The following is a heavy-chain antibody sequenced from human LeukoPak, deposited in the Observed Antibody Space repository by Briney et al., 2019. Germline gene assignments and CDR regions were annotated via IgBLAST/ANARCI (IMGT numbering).Heavy chain of an antibody. CDR3: ARGKIWFGELDY. CDR1: GVSFSGYY. CDR2: INHSGST. Sequence: SETLSLTCAVYGVSFSGYYWSWIRQPPGKGLEWIGEINHSGSTNYNPSLKSRVTISVDTSKNQFSLKLSSVTAADTAVYYCARGKIWFGELDYWGQGTLVTVSS. D-gene: IGHD3-10*01. V-gene: IGHV4-34*01. J-gene: IGHJ4*02.